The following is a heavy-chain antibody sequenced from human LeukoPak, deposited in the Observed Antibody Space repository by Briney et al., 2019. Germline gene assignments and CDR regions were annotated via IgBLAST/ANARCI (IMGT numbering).Heavy chain of an antibody. D-gene: IGHD5-24*01. CDR3: ARDRGDGYNRYAFDI. CDR2: MNPNSGNT. J-gene: IGHJ3*02. V-gene: IGHV1-8*03. Sequence: ASVKVSCKASGYTFTSDDINWVRQATGQGLEWMGWMNPNSGNTGYAQKFQGRVTITTDESTSTAYMELSSLRSEDTAVYYCARDRGDGYNRYAFDIWGQGTMVTVSS. CDR1: GYTFTSDD.